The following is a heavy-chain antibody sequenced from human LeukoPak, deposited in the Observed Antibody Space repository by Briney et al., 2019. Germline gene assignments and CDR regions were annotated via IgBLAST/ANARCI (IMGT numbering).Heavy chain of an antibody. CDR2: ISVYNGNS. Sequence: GASVKVSYKASGYTFANFGITWVRQAPGQGLEWRGWISVYNGNSNYAQNLQGRVTLTTDTSTSTAYMELRSLRSDDTALYYCARTCSSSSCYMVHWGQGTLVTVSS. CDR1: GYTFANFG. CDR3: ARTCSSSSCYMVH. V-gene: IGHV1-18*01. J-gene: IGHJ4*02. D-gene: IGHD2-2*02.